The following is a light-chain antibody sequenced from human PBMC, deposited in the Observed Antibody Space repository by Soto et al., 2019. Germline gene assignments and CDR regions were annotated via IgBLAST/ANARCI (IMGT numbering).Light chain of an antibody. CDR3: QVWDSRSGHRV. CDR2: DDN. CDR1: NIVIKS. V-gene: IGLV3-21*02. J-gene: IGLJ1*01. Sequence: SYELTQPPSVSVAPGQTARITCERNNIVIKSVHWYQQKPGQAPVLVLYDDNDRPSGIPERISGSTSGNTASLTISRVEAGDEADYYCQVWDSRSGHRVFGTGTKLTVL.